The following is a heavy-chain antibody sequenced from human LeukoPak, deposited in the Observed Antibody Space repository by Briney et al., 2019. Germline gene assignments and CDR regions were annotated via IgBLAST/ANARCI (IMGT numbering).Heavy chain of an antibody. CDR3: VTGRELWLREY. D-gene: IGHD3-16*01. Sequence: SGTLSLACAVSGDSISSLTWWTWVRQPRGKGLEWIGEIYPSGNTNYNPSPKRRVTVSLDRSKNQFFLSLSSVTAADTAVYYCVTGRELWLREYWGQGTLVTVSS. CDR2: IYPSGNT. V-gene: IGHV4-4*02. CDR1: GDSISSLTW. J-gene: IGHJ4*02.